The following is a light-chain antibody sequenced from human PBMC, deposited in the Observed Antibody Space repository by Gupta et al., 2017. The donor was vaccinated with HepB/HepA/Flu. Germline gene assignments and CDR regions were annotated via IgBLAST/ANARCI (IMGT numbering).Light chain of an antibody. V-gene: IGKV3-20*01. J-gene: IGKJ4*01. CDR1: HSVNNNY. Sequence: EIVLTQSPGTLSLSPGERATLSCRASHSVNNNYLAWYQQKPGQAPRLLIYGISSRATGIPDRFSGSGSGTDFTITISRLEPEDFAVYYCQQYGSSPIFGGGTKVEIK. CDR2: GIS. CDR3: QQYGSSPI.